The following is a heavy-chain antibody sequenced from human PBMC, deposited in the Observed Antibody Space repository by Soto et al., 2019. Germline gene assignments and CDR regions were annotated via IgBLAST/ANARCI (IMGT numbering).Heavy chain of an antibody. CDR2: IDPSDSYT. J-gene: IGHJ6*02. D-gene: IGHD6-6*01. V-gene: IGHV5-10-1*03. CDR3: ATPAFEYSSSRNNPKKHYGMDV. Sequence: EVQLVQSGAEVKKPGESLRISCKGSGYSFTSYWISWVRQMPGKGLEWMGRIDPSDSYTNYSPSFQGHVTISADKSISTAYLQWSSLKASDTAMYYCATPAFEYSSSRNNPKKHYGMDVWGQGTTVTVSS. CDR1: GYSFTSYW.